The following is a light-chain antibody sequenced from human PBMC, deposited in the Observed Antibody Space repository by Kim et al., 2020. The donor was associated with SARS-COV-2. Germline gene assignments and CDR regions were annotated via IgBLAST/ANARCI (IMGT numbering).Light chain of an antibody. V-gene: IGLV1-51*01. CDR3: GTWDSSLSAV. CDR2: DNN. Sequence: PGQKVTISCSGSSSNIGNNYVSWYQQLPGTAPKRLIYDNNKRPSGIPDRFSGSKSGTSATLGITGLQTGDEADYYCGTWDSSLSAVFGGGTKVTVL. CDR1: SSNIGNNY. J-gene: IGLJ3*02.